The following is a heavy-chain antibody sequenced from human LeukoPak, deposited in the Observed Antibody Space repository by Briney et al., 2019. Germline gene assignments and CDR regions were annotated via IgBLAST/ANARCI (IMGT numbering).Heavy chain of an antibody. Sequence: SETLSFTCTGYGGSINAIYWGVIPQPAGKELEWIVRVYSTGTGNYSPYLKTRVTMSGEKSKNQFSLSLTSVPAADTAVYYCSRGSGSHFPFEYWGLGTLVTVSS. J-gene: IGHJ4*02. CDR3: SRGSGSHFPFEY. CDR2: VYSTGTG. CDR1: GGSINAIY. V-gene: IGHV4-4*07. D-gene: IGHD1-26*01.